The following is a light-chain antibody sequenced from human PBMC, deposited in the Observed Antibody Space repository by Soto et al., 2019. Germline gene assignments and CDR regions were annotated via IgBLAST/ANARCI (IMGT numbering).Light chain of an antibody. V-gene: IGLV2-8*01. CDR3: ISYAGSNILV. Sequence: QSALTQPPSASGSPGQSVTISCTGTSSDVGGYDYVSWYQQHPGKVPKLLIYEVTKRPSGVPDRFSGSKSGNTASLTVSGLQAEDEADSYCISYAGSNILVFGGGTQLTVL. CDR2: EVT. CDR1: SSDVGGYDY. J-gene: IGLJ2*01.